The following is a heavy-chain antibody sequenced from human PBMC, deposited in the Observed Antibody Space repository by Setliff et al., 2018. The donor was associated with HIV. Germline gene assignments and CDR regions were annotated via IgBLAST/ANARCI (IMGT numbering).Heavy chain of an antibody. V-gene: IGHV4-34*01. CDR2: INHSEGT. Sequence: TSETLSLTCAVYGGSFDNYFWTWIRQSPERGLEWIGEINHSEGTTYSPYLKSRLTISLDTSKNQISLKLTSVTAADTAVYYCAGEFFYWGQGILGTVSS. CDR3: AGEFFY. D-gene: IGHD3-3*01. CDR1: GGSFDNYF. J-gene: IGHJ4*02.